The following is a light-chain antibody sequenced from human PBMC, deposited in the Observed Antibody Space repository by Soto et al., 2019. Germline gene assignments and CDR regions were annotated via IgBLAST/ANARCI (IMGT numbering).Light chain of an antibody. CDR3: QQYGSSRWT. V-gene: IGKV3-20*01. Sequence: EIVLTQSPGTLSLSPGERATLSCRASQSLRSTYLAWYQQKPGQAPRLLIYGASSRATGIPDRFSGSGSGTDFTLTISRLEPEDFAVYYCQQYGSSRWTFGQGTKVEIK. J-gene: IGKJ1*01. CDR1: QSLRSTY. CDR2: GAS.